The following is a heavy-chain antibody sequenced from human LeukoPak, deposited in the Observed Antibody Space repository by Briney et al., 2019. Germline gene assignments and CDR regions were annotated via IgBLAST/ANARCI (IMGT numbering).Heavy chain of an antibody. V-gene: IGHV1-69*13. CDR1: GGTFSSYA. CDR3: ARSRIFGVVLYYFDY. CDR2: IIPIFGTA. D-gene: IGHD3-3*01. J-gene: IGHJ4*02. Sequence: ASVKVSCKASGGTFSSYAISWVRQAPGQGLEWMGGIIPIFGTANYAQKFQGRVTITADESTSTAYMELSSLRSEDTAVYYCARSRIFGVVLYYFDYWGQGTLVTVSS.